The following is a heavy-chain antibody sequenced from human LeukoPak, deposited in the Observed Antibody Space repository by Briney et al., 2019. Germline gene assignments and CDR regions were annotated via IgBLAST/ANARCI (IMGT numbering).Heavy chain of an antibody. CDR1: GGSFSGYY. J-gene: IGHJ4*02. D-gene: IGHD3-9*01. CDR2: INHSGST. Sequence: SETLSLTCAAYGGSFSGYYWSWIRQPPGKGLEWIGEINHSGSTNYNPSLKSRVTISVDTSKNQFSLKLSSVTAADTAVYYCARGGLRYFDWLLQGFDYWGQGTLVTVSS. V-gene: IGHV4-34*01. CDR3: ARGGLRYFDWLLQGFDY.